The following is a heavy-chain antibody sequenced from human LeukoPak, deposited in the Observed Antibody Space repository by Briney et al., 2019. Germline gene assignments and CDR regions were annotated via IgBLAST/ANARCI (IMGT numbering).Heavy chain of an antibody. CDR3: ARVAKERVGGVYYFDY. D-gene: IGHD1-1*01. V-gene: IGHV3-13*01. Sequence: GGSLRLSCAASGFTFSDYDMHWVRQATGKGLEWVSAIGTAGDTYYTGSVKGRFTISRENAKNSLYLQMNSLRAGDTAAYYCARVAKERVGGVYYFDYWGQGTLVTVSS. CDR2: IGTAGDT. CDR1: GFTFSDYD. J-gene: IGHJ4*02.